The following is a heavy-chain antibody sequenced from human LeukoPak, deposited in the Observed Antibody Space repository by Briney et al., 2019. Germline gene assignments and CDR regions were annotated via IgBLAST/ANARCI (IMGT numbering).Heavy chain of an antibody. J-gene: IGHJ6*02. V-gene: IGHV1-18*04. CDR2: ISTYSGNT. Sequence: ASVKVSGKASGYTFTNYGFSWVRQAPGQGLEWMGWISTYSGNTNYAQQLQGRVTTTSDTSTSTVYMELRSLRSDDTAVYYCARGYCRSTSCHEPPLYGMDVWGQGTTVTVS. CDR3: ARGYCRSTSCHEPPLYGMDV. D-gene: IGHD2-2*01. CDR1: GYTFTNYG.